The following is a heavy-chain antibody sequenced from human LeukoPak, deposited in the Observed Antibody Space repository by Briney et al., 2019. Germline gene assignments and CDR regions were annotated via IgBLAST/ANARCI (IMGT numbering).Heavy chain of an antibody. J-gene: IGHJ4*02. D-gene: IGHD6-19*01. V-gene: IGHV4-59*08. CDR3: ARPRKDTTGWYYFDY. Sequence: SETLSLTCTVSSASISTYYWSWIRQPPGKGLEWIGYIYHSGTGNYNPSLKSRVTMSVDTSKSQFSLSLSSVTAADTAVYYCARPRKDTTGWYYFDYWGQGTLVTVSS. CDR2: IYHSGTG. CDR1: SASISTYY.